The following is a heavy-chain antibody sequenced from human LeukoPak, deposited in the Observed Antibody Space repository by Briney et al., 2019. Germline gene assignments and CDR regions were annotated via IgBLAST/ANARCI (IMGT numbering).Heavy chain of an antibody. CDR2: IYYSGST. V-gene: IGHV4-39*01. Sequence: SETLSLTCTVSGGPISSSSYYWGWIRQPPGKGLEWIGSIYYSGSTYYNPSLKSRVTISVDTSKNQFSLKLSSVTAADTAVYYCARLSTTETGPEYWGQRTLVTVSS. D-gene: IGHD4-17*01. CDR3: ARLSTTETGPEY. J-gene: IGHJ4*02. CDR1: GGPISSSSYY.